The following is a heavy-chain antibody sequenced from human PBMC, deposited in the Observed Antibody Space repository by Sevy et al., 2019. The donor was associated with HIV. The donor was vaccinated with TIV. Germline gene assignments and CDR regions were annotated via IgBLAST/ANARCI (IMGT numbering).Heavy chain of an antibody. CDR2: IYPGDSDT. V-gene: IGHV5-51*01. J-gene: IGHJ3*02. Sequence: GESQKISCKGSGYSFTSYWIGWVRQMPGKGLEWMGIIYPGDSDTRYSPSFQGQVTISADKSISTAYLQWSSLKASDTAMYYCARRPAYCGGDCYSDHDAFDIWGQGTMVTVSS. CDR3: ARRPAYCGGDCYSDHDAFDI. CDR1: GYSFTSYW. D-gene: IGHD2-21*02.